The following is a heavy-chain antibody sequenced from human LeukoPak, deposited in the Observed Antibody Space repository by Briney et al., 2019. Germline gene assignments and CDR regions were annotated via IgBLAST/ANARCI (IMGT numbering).Heavy chain of an antibody. Sequence: SETLSLTCAVYGGSFSGYYWSWIRQPPGKGLEWIGEINHSGSTNYNPSLKSRVTISVDTSKNQFSLKLSSVTAADTAVYYYARGRRAGYDILTGYPAFFDYWGQGTLVTVSS. D-gene: IGHD3-9*01. CDR2: INHSGST. V-gene: IGHV4-34*01. CDR3: ARGRRAGYDILTGYPAFFDY. CDR1: GGSFSGYY. J-gene: IGHJ4*02.